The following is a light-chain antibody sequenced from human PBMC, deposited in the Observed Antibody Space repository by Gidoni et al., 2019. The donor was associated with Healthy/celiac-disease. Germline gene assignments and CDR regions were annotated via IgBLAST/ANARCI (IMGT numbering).Light chain of an antibody. Sequence: QSVLTQPPSVSGAPGQRVTISCTGSSSNIGAGYDVHGYQQLPGTAPKLLIYGHSHRPSGVPDRFSGSKSGTSASLAITGLQAEDEADYYCQSYDSSLSGYYVFGTGTKVTVL. CDR1: SSNIGAGYD. CDR2: GHS. V-gene: IGLV1-40*01. CDR3: QSYDSSLSGYYV. J-gene: IGLJ1*01.